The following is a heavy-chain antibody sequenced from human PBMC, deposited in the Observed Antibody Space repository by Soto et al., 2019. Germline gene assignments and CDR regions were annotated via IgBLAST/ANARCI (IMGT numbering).Heavy chain of an antibody. CDR3: SRVGPPSYA. Sequence: QEQLVESGVGLVKPGGSLRLSCAASGFTFRDYYMSWLRPAPGKGREWVSHMRSSGSTIYYADSVKGRFTTSRDNAKNSLYLQMNSRRAEDTAVDYWSRVGPPSYAWGQAITDTVSS. D-gene: IGHD2-15*01. V-gene: IGHV3-11*01. CDR2: MRSSGSTI. J-gene: IGHJ6*02. CDR1: GFTFRDYY.